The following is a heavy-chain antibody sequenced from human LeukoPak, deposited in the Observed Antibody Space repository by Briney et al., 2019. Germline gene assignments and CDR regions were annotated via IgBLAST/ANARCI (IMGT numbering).Heavy chain of an antibody. Sequence: GGSLRLSCAASGFTFSSYAMSWVRQAPGMGLDWVSSISGSGRSTYYADSVKGRFTISRDNSKNTLYLQMNSLRAEDTAVYYCARDNTVTNYFDYWGQGTLVTVSS. CDR1: GFTFSSYA. V-gene: IGHV3-23*01. D-gene: IGHD4-17*01. CDR2: ISGSGRST. J-gene: IGHJ4*02. CDR3: ARDNTVTNYFDY.